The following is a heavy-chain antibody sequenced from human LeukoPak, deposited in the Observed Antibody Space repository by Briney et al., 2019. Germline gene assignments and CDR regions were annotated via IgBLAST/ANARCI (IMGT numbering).Heavy chain of an antibody. V-gene: IGHV4-39*07. J-gene: IGHJ4*02. CDR2: VYHSGAT. CDR3: ARGEGYGSGTVHFDY. CDR1: GGSISSNGFF. Sequence: PSETLSLTCTVSGGSISSNGFFWGWIRQPPGKGLEWIGEVYHSGATNYSPSLRSRVTISADRSTNQFSLRLNSVTAADTAVFYCARGEGYGSGTVHFDYWGRGILVTVSS. D-gene: IGHD3-10*01.